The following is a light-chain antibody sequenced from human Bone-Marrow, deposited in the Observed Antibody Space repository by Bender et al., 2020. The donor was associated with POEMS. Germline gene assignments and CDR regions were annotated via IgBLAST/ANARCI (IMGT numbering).Light chain of an antibody. CDR1: SSDVGNYNF. CDR2: DVT. CDR3: SSYAGSRTLV. J-gene: IGLJ2*01. V-gene: IGLV2-23*02. Sequence: QSALTQFASVSGSPGQSITISCTGTSSDVGNYNFVTWYQHHPGKAPKLIIYDVTKRPSGVSVRFSGSKSGNTASLTIFGLQAEDEADYYCSSYAGSRTLVFGGGTKVTVL.